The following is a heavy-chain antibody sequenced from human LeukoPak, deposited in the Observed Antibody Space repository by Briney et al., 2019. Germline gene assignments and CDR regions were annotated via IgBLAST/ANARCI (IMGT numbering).Heavy chain of an antibody. Sequence: SETLSLTCAVYGGSFSGYYWSWIRQPPGKGLEWIGEINHSGSTNYNLSLKSRVTVSVDTSKNQFSLKLSSVTAADTAVYYCARHYKYCSSTSCRGPFDYWGQGTLVTVSS. D-gene: IGHD2-2*01. CDR3: ARHYKYCSSTSCRGPFDY. CDR2: INHSGST. V-gene: IGHV4-34*01. J-gene: IGHJ4*02. CDR1: GGSFSGYY.